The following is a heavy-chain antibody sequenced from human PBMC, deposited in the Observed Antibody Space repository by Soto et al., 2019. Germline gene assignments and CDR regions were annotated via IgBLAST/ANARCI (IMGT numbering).Heavy chain of an antibody. CDR3: ARDQYDFRSGSYYYAMEV. J-gene: IGHJ6*02. Sequence: SGTLSLTCTVSSGTVSSEVHDGIWIRQTPGKVLEWIGYIYYTGSTNYNPSLKGRVTMSVDTSRDQVSLRLRSVTRADTAVYYCARDQYDFRSGSYYYAMEVWGQGTKVTVSS. CDR1: SGTVSSEVHD. V-gene: IGHV4-61*08. D-gene: IGHD3-3*01. CDR2: IYYTGST.